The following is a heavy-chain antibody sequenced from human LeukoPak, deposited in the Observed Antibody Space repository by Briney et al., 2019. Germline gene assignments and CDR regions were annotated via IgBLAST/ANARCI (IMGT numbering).Heavy chain of an antibody. CDR3: ARGMPFDY. CDR1: GYTFTSYA. V-gene: IGHV1-3*01. Sequence: ASVKVSCKASGYTFTSYAMHWVRQAPGQRLEWMGWINAGNGNTKYSQEFQGRVTITRDTSTSTAYMELRSLRSDDTAVYYCARGMPFDYWGQGTLVTVSS. D-gene: IGHD2-2*01. CDR2: INAGNGNT. J-gene: IGHJ4*02.